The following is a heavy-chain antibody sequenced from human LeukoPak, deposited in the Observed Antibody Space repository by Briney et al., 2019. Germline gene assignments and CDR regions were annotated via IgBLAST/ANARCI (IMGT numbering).Heavy chain of an antibody. CDR2: ICAYSGNT. V-gene: IGHV1-18*04. Sequence: ASVKVSCKASGYTFTSYGISWVRQAPGQGLEWMGWICAYSGNTNYAQKLQGRVTMTTDTSTSTAYMELRSLRSDDTAVYYCAFYCSSTSCYDADFDYWGQGTLVTVSS. D-gene: IGHD2-2*01. CDR1: GYTFTSYG. CDR3: AFYCSSTSCYDADFDY. J-gene: IGHJ4*02.